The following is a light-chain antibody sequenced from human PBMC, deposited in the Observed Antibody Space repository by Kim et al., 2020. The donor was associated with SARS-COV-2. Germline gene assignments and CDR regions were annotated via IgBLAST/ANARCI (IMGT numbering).Light chain of an antibody. CDR2: GAS. Sequence: VYQGQRAPLTCRASQYVSTNLAWYQQNPGQAPRILISGASTRATGIPARFSGSGSGTEFTFSISSLQSEDFAVYYCQQYNNWPGTFGQGTKVDIK. CDR3: QQYNNWPGT. J-gene: IGKJ1*01. V-gene: IGKV3-15*01. CDR1: QYVSTN.